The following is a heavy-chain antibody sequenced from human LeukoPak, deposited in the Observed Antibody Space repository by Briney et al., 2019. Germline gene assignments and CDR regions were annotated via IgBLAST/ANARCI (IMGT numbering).Heavy chain of an antibody. CDR2: ISYDGSNK. D-gene: IGHD6-19*01. CDR1: GFTFSSYA. J-gene: IGHJ4*02. Sequence: GRSLRLSCAASGFTFSSYAMHWVRQAPGKGLEWVAVISYDGSNKYYADSVKGRFTISRDNSKNTLYLQMNSLRAEDTAVYYCAKDSSGWYRSLGYWGQGTLVTVSS. CDR3: AKDSSGWYRSLGY. V-gene: IGHV3-30*04.